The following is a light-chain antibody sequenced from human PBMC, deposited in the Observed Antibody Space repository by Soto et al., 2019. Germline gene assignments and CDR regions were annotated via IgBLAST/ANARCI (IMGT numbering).Light chain of an antibody. CDR3: QQYNSYSIT. CDR1: KNINTW. CDR2: DAS. Sequence: DIQMTQSPSTLSASVGDRVTITCRASKNINTWVAWYQQKPGKAPKLLIYDASSLESGVPSRFSGSGSGTEFTLTISSLQPDDFATYYCQQYNSYSITFGQGTRLEIK. V-gene: IGKV1-5*01. J-gene: IGKJ5*01.